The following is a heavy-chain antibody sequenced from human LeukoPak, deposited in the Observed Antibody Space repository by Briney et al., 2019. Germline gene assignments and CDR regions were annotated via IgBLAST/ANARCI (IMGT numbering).Heavy chain of an antibody. CDR1: GGSISSSSHY. V-gene: IGHV4-39*01. J-gene: IGHJ4*02. CDR2: IYYSGST. CDR3: ARLFGQYYFDY. Sequence: SETLSLTCTVPGGSISSSSHYWGWIRQPPGKGLEWIGSIYYSGSTYYNPSLKSRVTISVDTSKNQFSLKLSSVTAADTAVYYCARLFGQYYFDYWGQGTLVTVSS. D-gene: IGHD3-10*01.